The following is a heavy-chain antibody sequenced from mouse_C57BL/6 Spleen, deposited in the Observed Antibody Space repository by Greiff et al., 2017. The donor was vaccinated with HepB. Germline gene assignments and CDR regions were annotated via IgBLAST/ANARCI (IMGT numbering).Heavy chain of an antibody. CDR2: INPNNGGT. D-gene: IGHD2-4*01. CDR3: ARNSYDYDVGYYAMDY. Sequence: VQLQQSGPELVKPGASVKIPCKASGYTFTDYNMDWVKQSHGKSLKWIGDINPNNGGTIYNQKFKGKATLTVDKSSSTAYMELRSLTSEDTAVYYCARNSYDYDVGYYAMDYWGQGTSVTVSS. V-gene: IGHV1-18*01. J-gene: IGHJ4*01. CDR1: GYTFTDYN.